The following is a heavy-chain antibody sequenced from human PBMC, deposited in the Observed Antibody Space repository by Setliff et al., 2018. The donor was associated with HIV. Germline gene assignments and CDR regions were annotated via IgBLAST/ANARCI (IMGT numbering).Heavy chain of an antibody. D-gene: IGHD3-3*01. CDR1: GGSISSGTYY. CDR2: IYYSGST. CDR3: ARDRSDYYNLPGYFDH. J-gene: IGHJ4*02. Sequence: LSLTCTVSGGSISSGTYYWGWIRQHPGKGLEWIGYIYYSGSTYYNPSLKSRVTISVDTSRNQFSLKLSSVTAADTAVYYCARDRSDYYNLPGYFDHWGQGTPVTVSS. V-gene: IGHV4-31*03.